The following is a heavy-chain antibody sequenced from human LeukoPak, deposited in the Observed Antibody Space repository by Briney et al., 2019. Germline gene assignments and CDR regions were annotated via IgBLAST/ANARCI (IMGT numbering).Heavy chain of an antibody. Sequence: GGSLRLSCAASGFTFSSYAMSWVRQAPGKGLEWVANIKQDGNEKYFVDSLKGRFIISRDNAKNSLYLQMSSLGAEDTAVYYCARDSPDYGDYEAWGQGTLVTVSS. CDR1: GFTFSSYA. J-gene: IGHJ5*02. CDR2: IKQDGNEK. CDR3: ARDSPDYGDYEA. V-gene: IGHV3-7*01. D-gene: IGHD4-17*01.